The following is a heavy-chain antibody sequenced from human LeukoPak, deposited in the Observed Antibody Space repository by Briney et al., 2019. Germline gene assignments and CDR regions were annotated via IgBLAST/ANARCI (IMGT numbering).Heavy chain of an antibody. CDR1: GVSISSSNSY. J-gene: IGHJ4*02. V-gene: IGHV4-39*01. Sequence: PSETLSLTCTVSGVSISSSNSYWGWIRQPPGKGLEWIGSIYYSGNTYYNASLKSQVSISIDTSKNQFSLKLTSVTAADTAVYYCAGQTGSGLFILPGGQGTLVTVSS. CDR2: IYYSGNT. CDR3: AGQTGSGLFILP. D-gene: IGHD3/OR15-3a*01.